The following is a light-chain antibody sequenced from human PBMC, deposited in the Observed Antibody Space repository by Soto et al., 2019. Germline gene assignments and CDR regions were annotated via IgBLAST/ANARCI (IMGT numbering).Light chain of an antibody. CDR2: GAS. CDR3: HQYGTAPLT. J-gene: IGKJ3*01. CDR1: QFVSSN. Sequence: TPSPVSLSPSPWARATLSPRCSQFVSSNLAWYQQKPGQAPRLLIYGASTRATGIPARFSGSGSGTDFTLTISRLEPEDFSVYYCHQYGTAPLTFGPGTKVDIK. V-gene: IGKV3-20*01.